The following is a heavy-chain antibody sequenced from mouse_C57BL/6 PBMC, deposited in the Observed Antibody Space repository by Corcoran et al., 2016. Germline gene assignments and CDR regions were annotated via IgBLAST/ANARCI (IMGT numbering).Heavy chain of an antibody. CDR3: ARGTYYYGSSYDAMDY. J-gene: IGHJ4*01. D-gene: IGHD1-1*01. Sequence: QVQLQQSGPELVKPGASVTLSCKASGYTFTSYDINWVKQRPGQGLEWIGWIYPRDGSTKYNEKFKGKATLTVDTSSSTAYMELHSLTSEDSAVYFCARGTYYYGSSYDAMDYWGQGTSVTVSS. V-gene: IGHV1-85*01. CDR1: GYTFTSYD. CDR2: IYPRDGST.